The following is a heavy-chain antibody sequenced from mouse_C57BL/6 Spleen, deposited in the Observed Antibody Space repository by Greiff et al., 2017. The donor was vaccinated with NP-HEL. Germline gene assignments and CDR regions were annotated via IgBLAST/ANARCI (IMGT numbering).Heavy chain of an antibody. V-gene: IGHV1-82*01. CDR1: GYAFSSSW. D-gene: IGHD2-5*01. J-gene: IGHJ4*01. Sequence: QVQLQQSGPELVKPGASVKISCKASGYAFSSSWMNWVKQRPGKGLEWIGRIYPGDGDNNYNGKFKGKATLTADKSSSKAYMQLSSLTSEDSAVYYCARYNSKFLYAMDYWGQGTSVTVSS. CDR3: ARYNSKFLYAMDY. CDR2: IYPGDGDN.